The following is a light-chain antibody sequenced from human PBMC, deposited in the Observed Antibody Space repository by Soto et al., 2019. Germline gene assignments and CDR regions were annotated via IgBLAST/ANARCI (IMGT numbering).Light chain of an antibody. J-gene: IGKJ1*01. CDR3: QQYNNWPWT. V-gene: IGKV3-15*01. Sequence: ELVLTQSPATLSLSPGERATLSCRASQSVSSSYLAWYQQKPGQAPRLLIYGASTRAPGFPARFSGSGSGTDFTLTISSLQSEDFAVYYCQQYNNWPWTFGQGTKVDIK. CDR1: QSVSSSY. CDR2: GAS.